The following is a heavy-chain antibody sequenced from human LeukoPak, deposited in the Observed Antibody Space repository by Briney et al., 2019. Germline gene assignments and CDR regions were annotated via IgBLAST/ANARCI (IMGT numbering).Heavy chain of an antibody. CDR3: ARRRSGWYLGWFDP. J-gene: IGHJ5*02. CDR1: GGSISSYY. CDR2: IYYSGST. D-gene: IGHD6-19*01. Sequence: SETLSLTCTVSGGSISSYYWSWIRQPPGKGLEWIGYIYYSGSTNYNPSLKSRVTISVDTSKNQFSLKLSSVTAADTAVYYCARRRSGWYLGWFDPWGQGTLVTVSS. V-gene: IGHV4-59*12.